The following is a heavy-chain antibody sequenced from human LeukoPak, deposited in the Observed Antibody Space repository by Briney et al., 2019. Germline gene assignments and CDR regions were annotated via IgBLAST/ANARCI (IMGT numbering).Heavy chain of an antibody. J-gene: IGHJ4*02. D-gene: IGHD3-16*01. V-gene: IGHV1-8*01. CDR2: MNPNSGNT. Sequence: ASVKVSCKASGYTFTSYDINSVRQATGQRLAWMGWMNPNSGNTGYAQKFQGRVTMTRNTSISTAYMELSSLSSEDTAVYYCARGRGGSTGCDYWGQGTLVTVSS. CDR1: GYTFTSYD. CDR3: ARGRGGSTGCDY.